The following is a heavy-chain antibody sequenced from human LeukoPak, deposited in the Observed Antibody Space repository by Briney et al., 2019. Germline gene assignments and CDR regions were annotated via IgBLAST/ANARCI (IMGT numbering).Heavy chain of an antibody. Sequence: SETLSLTCTVSGDSIGSSNYYWAWVRQPPGKGLEWLGSIFYSGSTYYNPSLKSRVTISVDTSKNQFSLNLHSVTAAVTATYYCARRGITYSSSFFAYWGQGTLVTVSS. CDR2: IFYSGST. D-gene: IGHD6-13*01. CDR3: ARRGITYSSSFFAY. CDR1: GDSIGSSNYY. V-gene: IGHV4-39*01. J-gene: IGHJ4*02.